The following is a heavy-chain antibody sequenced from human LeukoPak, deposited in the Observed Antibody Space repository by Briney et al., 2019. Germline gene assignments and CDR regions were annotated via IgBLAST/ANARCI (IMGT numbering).Heavy chain of an antibody. Sequence: SETLSLTCTVSGGSISSYYWSWIRQPAGKGLEWIGRIYTSGSTNYNPSLKSRVTMSVDTSKNQFSLKLSSVTAADTAVYYCARDRYSGSYILWGYYYYMDVWGKGTTVTISS. CDR3: ARDRYSGSYILWGYYYYMDV. V-gene: IGHV4-4*07. D-gene: IGHD1-26*01. CDR2: IYTSGST. CDR1: GGSISSYY. J-gene: IGHJ6*03.